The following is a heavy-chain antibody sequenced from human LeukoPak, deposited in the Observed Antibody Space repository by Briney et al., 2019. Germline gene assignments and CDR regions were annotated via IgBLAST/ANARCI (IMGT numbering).Heavy chain of an antibody. CDR2: INPSGGST. CDR1: GYTFTSYY. CDR3: ARDGQVSGYSYGPDY. J-gene: IGHJ4*02. V-gene: IGHV1-46*01. Sequence: ASVKVSCKASGYTFTSYYMHWVRQAPGQGLEWMGIINPSGGSTSYAQKFQGRVTMTRDTSTSTVYVELSSLRSEDTAVYYCARDGQVSGYSYGPDYWGQGTLVTVSS. D-gene: IGHD5-18*01.